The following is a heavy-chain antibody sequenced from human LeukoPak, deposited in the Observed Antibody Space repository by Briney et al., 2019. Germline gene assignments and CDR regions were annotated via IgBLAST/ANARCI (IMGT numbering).Heavy chain of an antibody. J-gene: IGHJ4*02. CDR3: ARDSRRGGFDY. D-gene: IGHD2-2*01. CDR2: ISSSSSYI. Sequence: GGSLRLSCAASGFTFSSYSMNWVRQAPGKGLEWVSSISSSSSYIYYADSVKGRFTISRDNAKNSLYLQMNSLRAEDTAVYYCARDSRRGGFDYWGQGTLVTVPS. V-gene: IGHV3-21*01. CDR1: GFTFSSYS.